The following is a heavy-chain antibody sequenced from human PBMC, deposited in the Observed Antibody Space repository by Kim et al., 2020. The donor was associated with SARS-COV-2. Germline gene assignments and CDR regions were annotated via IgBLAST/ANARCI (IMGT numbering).Heavy chain of an antibody. Sequence: GGSLRLSCAASGFTFSSYAMSWVRQAPGKGLEWVSAISGNGETTYYADSVRGRFTISRDNSKSTVYLQVISLRADDTALYFCAKEQAPWGAVAGVGEFWGQGTLVTVSS. D-gene: IGHD6-19*01. CDR2: ISGNGETT. J-gene: IGHJ1*01. V-gene: IGHV3-23*01. CDR3: AKEQAPWGAVAGVGEF. CDR1: GFTFSSYA.